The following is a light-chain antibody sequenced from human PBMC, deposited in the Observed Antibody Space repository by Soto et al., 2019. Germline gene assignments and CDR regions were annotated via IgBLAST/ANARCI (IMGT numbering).Light chain of an antibody. J-gene: IGKJ5*01. CDR3: QQRRSWPIT. CDR1: QSLINS. CDR2: DAS. V-gene: IGKV3-11*01. Sequence: EIVLTQSPATLSLSPGERATLSCWASQSLINSLAWYQQKPGQAPRLLIYDASNRATGIPARFSGSGSGTDFTLTISSLEPEDFAVYYCQQRRSWPITFGQGTRLDIK.